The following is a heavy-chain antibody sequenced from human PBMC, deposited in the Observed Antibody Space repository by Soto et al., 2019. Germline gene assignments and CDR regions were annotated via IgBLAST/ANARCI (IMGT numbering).Heavy chain of an antibody. D-gene: IGHD1-1*01. CDR3: ARGTTTSAFSAMDV. CDR1: GFTFNYHA. CDR2: ISYDGDNK. J-gene: IGHJ6*02. V-gene: IGHV3-30-3*01. Sequence: QVQLVESGGGVVQPGRSLRLSCAASGFTFNYHALNWVRQAPGKGLEWVAVISYDGDNKYIAESVEGRFTISRDNSKNTVSLQMNSLRTEDTAMYFCARGTTTSAFSAMDVWGQGTTVTVSS.